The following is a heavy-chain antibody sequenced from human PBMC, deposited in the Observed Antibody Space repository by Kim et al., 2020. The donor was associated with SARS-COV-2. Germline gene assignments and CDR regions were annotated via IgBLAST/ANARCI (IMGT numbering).Heavy chain of an antibody. CDR2: IITLFGTS. Sequence: SVKVSCKASGGTFTNYDISWVRQAPGQGLEWMGGIITLFGTSTYAQKFQDRFTITADASTSTTYMELNSLRSEDTAIYYCAILKDGYNVAFDIWGQGTM. V-gene: IGHV1-69*13. J-gene: IGHJ3*02. CDR3: AILKDGYNVAFDI. D-gene: IGHD5-12*01. CDR1: GGTFTNYD.